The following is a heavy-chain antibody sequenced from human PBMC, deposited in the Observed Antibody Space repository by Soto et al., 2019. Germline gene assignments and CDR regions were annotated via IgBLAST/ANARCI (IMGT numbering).Heavy chain of an antibody. D-gene: IGHD2-2*02. J-gene: IGHJ4*02. CDR3: VNAISSTTSDHY. V-gene: IGHV3-23*01. CDR2: ISGSGGST. CDR1: GFTFSSYA. Sequence: GGSLRLSCAASGFTFSSYAMSWVRQAPEKGLEWVSAISGSGGSTYYADSVKGRFTISRDNSKNTLYLQMSSLTAEDTAVYYCVNAISSTTSDHYFGQGTLVTVSS.